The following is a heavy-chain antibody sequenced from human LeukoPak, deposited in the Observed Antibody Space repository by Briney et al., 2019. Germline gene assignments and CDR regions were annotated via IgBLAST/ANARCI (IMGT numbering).Heavy chain of an antibody. CDR1: GGSISSSSYY. D-gene: IGHD2-2*01. CDR3: ARGGGASPSDY. CDR2: FYTSGSA. J-gene: IGHJ4*02. V-gene: IGHV4-61*02. Sequence: SETLSLTCTVSGGSISSSSYYWSWIRQPAGKGLEWIGRFYTSGSANYNPSLKSRVSMSVDTSKNQLSLKLTSVTAADTAVYYCARGGGASPSDYWGQGILVTVSS.